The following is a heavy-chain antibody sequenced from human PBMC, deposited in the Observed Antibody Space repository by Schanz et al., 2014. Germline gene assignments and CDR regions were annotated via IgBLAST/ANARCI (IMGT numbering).Heavy chain of an antibody. V-gene: IGHV4-39*07. CDR3: ARDWVVPAAIGEGNWNYDN. J-gene: IGHJ4*02. CDR1: GGSISGSSSYY. CDR2: FYYTGST. D-gene: IGHD2-2*02. Sequence: QVQLQESGPGLVKASETLSLTCTVSGGSISGSSSYYWGWIRQPPGKGLEWIGSFYYTGSTYYIPSLKSRVPMSVDPSKNQFSLKLSSVTAADTAVYYCARDWVVPAAIGEGNWNYDNWGQGTLVTVSS.